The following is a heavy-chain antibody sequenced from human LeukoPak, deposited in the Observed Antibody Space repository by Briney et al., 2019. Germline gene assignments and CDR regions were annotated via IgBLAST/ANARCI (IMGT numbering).Heavy chain of an antibody. CDR1: GYTFTSYY. J-gene: IGHJ3*02. V-gene: IGHV1-46*01. D-gene: IGHD1-26*01. Sequence: ASVKVSCKASGYTFTSYYMHWVRQAPGQGLEWMGIINPSGGSTSYAQKFQGRVTMTRDMSTSTVYMELSSLRSEDTAVYYCAREGQRTDRSYDAFDIGGQGTMVTVSS. CDR2: INPSGGST. CDR3: AREGQRTDRSYDAFDI.